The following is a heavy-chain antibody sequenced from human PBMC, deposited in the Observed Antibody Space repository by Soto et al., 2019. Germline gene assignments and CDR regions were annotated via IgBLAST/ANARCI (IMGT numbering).Heavy chain of an antibody. D-gene: IGHD3-3*01. CDR1: GYTFTSYA. CDR3: ASSSPGENFLEWLPIYYYYGMDV. CDR2: INAGNGNT. V-gene: IGHV1-3*01. Sequence: ASVKVSCKASGYTFTSYAMHWLRQAPGQRLEWMGWINAGNGNTKYSQKFQGRVTITRDTSASTAYMELSSLRSEDTAVYYCASSSPGENFLEWLPIYYYYGMDVWGQGTTVTVSS. J-gene: IGHJ6*02.